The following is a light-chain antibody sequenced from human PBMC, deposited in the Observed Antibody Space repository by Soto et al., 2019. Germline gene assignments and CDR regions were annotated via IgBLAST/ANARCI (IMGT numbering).Light chain of an antibody. J-gene: IGLJ1*01. V-gene: IGLV2-11*01. CDR1: SSEVGGYNY. Sequence: QSALTQPRSVSGSLGQSVTISCTGTSSEVGGYNYVSWYQQHPGKAPKLMIYDVSKRPSGVPDRFSGSKSGNTASLTISGLQAEDEADYYCCSYAGSYTLYVFGTGTNLTVL. CDR2: DVS. CDR3: CSYAGSYTLYV.